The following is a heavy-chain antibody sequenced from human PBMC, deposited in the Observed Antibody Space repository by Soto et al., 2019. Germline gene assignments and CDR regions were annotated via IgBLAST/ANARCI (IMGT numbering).Heavy chain of an antibody. D-gene: IGHD6-13*01. Sequence: QVQLQESGPGLVKPSQTLSLTCTVSGGSISSGGYYWSWIRQHPGKGLEWIGYIYYSGSTYYNPCLKSRVTISVDTSKNQFSLKLSSVTAADTAVYYCARDSSPTGYYYYGMDVWGQGTTVTVSS. CDR1: GGSISSGGYY. CDR2: IYYSGST. J-gene: IGHJ6*02. CDR3: ARDSSPTGYYYYGMDV. V-gene: IGHV4-31*03.